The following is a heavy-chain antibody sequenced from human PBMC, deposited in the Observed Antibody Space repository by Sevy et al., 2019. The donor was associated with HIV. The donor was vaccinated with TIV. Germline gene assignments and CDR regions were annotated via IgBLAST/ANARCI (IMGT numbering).Heavy chain of an antibody. CDR1: GFTFSNAW. CDR2: IKSKTDGGTT. Sequence: GGSLRLSCAASGFTFSNAWMNWVRQAPGKGQEWVGRIKSKTDGGTTDYAAPVKGRFTISRDDSKNTLYLQMNSLKTEDTAVYYCTTYSSGWYYDAFDIWGQGTIVTVSS. CDR3: TTYSSGWYYDAFDI. J-gene: IGHJ3*02. D-gene: IGHD6-19*01. V-gene: IGHV3-15*07.